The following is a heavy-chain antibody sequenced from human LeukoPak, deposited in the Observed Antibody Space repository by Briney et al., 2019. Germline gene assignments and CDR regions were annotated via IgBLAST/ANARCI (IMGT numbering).Heavy chain of an antibody. J-gene: IGHJ6*02. CDR3: ARPAGTYDYSYGMDV. CDR2: ISYDGSDK. D-gene: IGHD6-19*01. Sequence: PGGSLRLSCAVSGFTFSSYGMHWVRQAPGKGLEWVAVISYDGSDKYYADSVKGRFTISRDNSKNTLYLQMNSLRAEDTAVYYCARPAGTYDYSYGMDVWGQGTTVTVSS. CDR1: GFTFSSYG. V-gene: IGHV3-30-3*01.